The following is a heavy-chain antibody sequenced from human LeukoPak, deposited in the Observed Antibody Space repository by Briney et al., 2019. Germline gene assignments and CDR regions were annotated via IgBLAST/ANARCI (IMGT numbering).Heavy chain of an antibody. Sequence: ASVKVSCKASGYTFTDYYMHWVRQAPGQGLEWMGWISAYNGNTNYAQKLQGRVTMTTDTSTSTAYMELRSLRSDDTAVYYCARVLTSRRNGMDVWGQGTTVTVSS. CDR1: GYTFTDYY. J-gene: IGHJ6*02. CDR2: ISAYNGNT. V-gene: IGHV1-18*04. CDR3: ARVLTSRRNGMDV. D-gene: IGHD4-11*01.